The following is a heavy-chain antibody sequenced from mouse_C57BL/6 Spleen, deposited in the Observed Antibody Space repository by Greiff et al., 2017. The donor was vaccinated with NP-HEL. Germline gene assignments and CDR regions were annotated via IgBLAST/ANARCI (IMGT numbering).Heavy chain of an antibody. V-gene: IGHV1-74*01. CDR3: AISPYDYDVDYYAMDY. D-gene: IGHD2-4*01. CDR2: IHPSDSDT. Sequence: VQLQQPGAELVKPGASVKVSCKASGYTFTSYWMHWVKQRPGQGLEWIGRIHPSDSDTNYIQKFKGKATLTVDKSSSTAYMPLSSLTSEDSAVYYGAISPYDYDVDYYAMDYWGQGTSVTVSS. J-gene: IGHJ4*01. CDR1: GYTFTSYW.